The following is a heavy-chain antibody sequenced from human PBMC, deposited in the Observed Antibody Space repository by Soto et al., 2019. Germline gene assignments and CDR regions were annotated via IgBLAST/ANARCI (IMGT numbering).Heavy chain of an antibody. J-gene: IGHJ4*02. CDR1: GFTFSSYA. D-gene: IGHD5-12*01. CDR3: AKDDLGGGYSGPYYFDY. Sequence: GGSLRLSCAASGFTFSSYAMSWVRQAPGKGLEWVSAISGSGGSTYYADSVKGRFTISRDNSKNTLYLQMNSLRAEDTAVYYCAKDDLGGGYSGPYYFDYWGQGTLVTVSS. CDR2: ISGSGGST. V-gene: IGHV3-23*01.